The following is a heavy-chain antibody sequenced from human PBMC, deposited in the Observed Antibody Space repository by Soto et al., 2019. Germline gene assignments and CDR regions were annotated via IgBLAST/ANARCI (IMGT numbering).Heavy chain of an antibody. Sequence: FVPPSLPHAVFGGCFGGLCCRRILQPPRKGLEGDGGNHHSGSTNYNPSLKSRVTISVDTSKNQFSLKLSSVTAADTAVYYCARGVGNYYGSGSYYIPYYYYYYGMDVWGQGTTVTVSS. CDR1: GGCFGGLC. D-gene: IGHD3-10*01. CDR2: NHHSGST. V-gene: IGHV4-34*01. J-gene: IGHJ6*02. CDR3: ARGVGNYYGSGSYYIPYYYYYYGMDV.